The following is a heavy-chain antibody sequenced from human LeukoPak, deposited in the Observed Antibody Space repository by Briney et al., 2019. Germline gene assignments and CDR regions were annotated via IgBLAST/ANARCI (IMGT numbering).Heavy chain of an antibody. V-gene: IGHV3-48*01. D-gene: IGHD2-2*01. CDR1: GFSFSSYS. CDR3: AKDRWGYCSSTSCYVPFDY. CDR2: ISSSSSTI. J-gene: IGHJ4*02. Sequence: GGSLRLSCAASGFSFSSYSMNWVRQAPGKGLEWVSYISSSSSTIYYADSVKGRFTISRDNAKNSLWLQMNSLRAEDTAVYYCAKDRWGYCSSTSCYVPFDYWGQGTLVTVSS.